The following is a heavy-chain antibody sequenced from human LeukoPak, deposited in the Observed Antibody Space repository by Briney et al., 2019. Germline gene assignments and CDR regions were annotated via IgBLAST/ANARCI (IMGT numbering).Heavy chain of an antibody. CDR1: GGSISSSSYY. CDR3: ARPTQGYSTEFDY. V-gene: IGHV4-39*01. Sequence: SETLSLTCTVSGGSISSSSYYWGWIRQPPGKGLEWIGSIYYSGSTYYNPSLKSRVTISVDTSKNQFSLKLSSVTAADTAVYYCARPTQGYSTEFDYWGQGTLVTVSS. J-gene: IGHJ4*02. CDR2: IYYSGST. D-gene: IGHD6-13*01.